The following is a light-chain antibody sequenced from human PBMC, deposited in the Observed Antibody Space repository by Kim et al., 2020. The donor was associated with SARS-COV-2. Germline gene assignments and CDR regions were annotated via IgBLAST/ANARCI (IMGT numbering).Light chain of an antibody. CDR2: RNN. CDR3: AAWDDSLSGAL. Sequence: GQSVTISWSGSSSNIGSNYVYWYQQLPGTAPKLLIYRNNQRPSGVPDRFSGSKSGTSASLAISGLRSEDEADYYCAAWDDSLSGALFGGGTQLTVL. CDR1: SSNIGSNY. V-gene: IGLV1-47*01. J-gene: IGLJ2*01.